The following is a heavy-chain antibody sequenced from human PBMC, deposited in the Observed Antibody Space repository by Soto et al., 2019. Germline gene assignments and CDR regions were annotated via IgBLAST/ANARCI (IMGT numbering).Heavy chain of an antibody. CDR2: IWYDGSNK. CDR1: GFTFSSYG. D-gene: IGHD2-21*01. V-gene: IGHV3-33*06. CDR3: AKDQGAYTGDGMDV. J-gene: IGHJ6*02. Sequence: QVQLVESGGGVVQPGRSLRLSCAASGFTFSSYGMHWVRQAPGKGLECVAVIWYDGSNKYYGDSVKGRFTISRDNSKNTLYLQMNSLRDEDTAVYYCAKDQGAYTGDGMDVWGQGTTVTVSS.